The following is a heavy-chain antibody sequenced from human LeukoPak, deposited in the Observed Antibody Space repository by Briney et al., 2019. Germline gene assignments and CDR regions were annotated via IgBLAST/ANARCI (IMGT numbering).Heavy chain of an antibody. V-gene: IGHV3-7*02. CDR1: GFTFTSYW. D-gene: IGHD1-26*01. Sequence: GGSLRLSCAASGFTFTSYWMAWVRQAPGKGLEWVANIKQDGSEKYYVDSVKGRFTISRDNAKNSVYLQMNSLRDEDTAVYYCARLSGSSLDYWGQGTLVTVSS. CDR3: ARLSGSSLDY. CDR2: IKQDGSEK. J-gene: IGHJ4*02.